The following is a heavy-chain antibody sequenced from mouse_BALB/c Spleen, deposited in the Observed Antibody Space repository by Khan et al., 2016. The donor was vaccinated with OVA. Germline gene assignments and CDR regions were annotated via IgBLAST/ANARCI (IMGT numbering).Heavy chain of an antibody. D-gene: IGHD2-1*01. Sequence: QIQLVQSGPELKKPGETVKISCKASGYTFTNYGMNWVKQAPGKGLKWMGWINTYTGEPTYADDFKGRFAFSLATSASTAYLQINNLKNEDTATXFCARANGIYWFAYWGQGTLVTVSA. CDR1: GYTFTNYG. V-gene: IGHV9-3-1*01. CDR2: INTYTGEP. J-gene: IGHJ3*01. CDR3: ARANGIYWFAY.